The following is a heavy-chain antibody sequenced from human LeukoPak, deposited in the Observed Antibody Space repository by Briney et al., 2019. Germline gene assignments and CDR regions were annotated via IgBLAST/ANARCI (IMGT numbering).Heavy chain of an antibody. Sequence: TGGSLRVSCAASGFTFSSYEMNWVRQAPGKGLEWVSYISSSGSTIYYADSVKGRFTTSRDNAKNSLYLQMNSLRAEDTAVYYCARSYYDSSGYYNWFDPWGQGTLVTVSS. J-gene: IGHJ5*02. CDR1: GFTFSSYE. CDR2: ISSSGSTI. D-gene: IGHD3-22*01. V-gene: IGHV3-48*03. CDR3: ARSYYDSSGYYNWFDP.